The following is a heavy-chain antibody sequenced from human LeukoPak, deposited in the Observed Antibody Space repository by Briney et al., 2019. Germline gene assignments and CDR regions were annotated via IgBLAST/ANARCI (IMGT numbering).Heavy chain of an antibody. CDR1: GFTFSTYG. D-gene: IGHD2/OR15-2a*01. CDR3: AKNIGDYGDY. Sequence: GGSLRLSCAASGFTFSTYGMTWVRQAPGKGLEWVSAITASGGSTYYADSVKGRFTISRDNSKNTLYLQMSSLRADDTAVYYCAKNIGDYGDYWGQGTLVTVSS. J-gene: IGHJ4*02. V-gene: IGHV3-23*01. CDR2: ITASGGST.